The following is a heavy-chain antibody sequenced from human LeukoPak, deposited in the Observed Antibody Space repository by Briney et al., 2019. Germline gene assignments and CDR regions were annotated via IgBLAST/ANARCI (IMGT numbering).Heavy chain of an antibody. CDR1: GYTFTVYY. CDR3: ARVPIAVADFFDY. D-gene: IGHD6-19*01. V-gene: IGHV1-69*04. Sequence: SVTVSCKASGYTFTVYYIHWLRQAPGQGLEWMGRIIPILGIANYAQKFQGRVTITADKSTSTAYMELSSLRSEDTAVYYCARVPIAVADFFDYWGQGTLVTVSS. CDR2: IIPILGIA. J-gene: IGHJ4*02.